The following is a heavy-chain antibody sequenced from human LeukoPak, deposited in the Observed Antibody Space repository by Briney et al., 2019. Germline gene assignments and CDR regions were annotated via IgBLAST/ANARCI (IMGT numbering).Heavy chain of an antibody. V-gene: IGHV3-30*02. D-gene: IGHD4-17*01. J-gene: IGHJ4*02. CDR1: GFTFSSYG. Sequence: GRSLRLSCAASGFTFSSYGMHWVRQAPGQGLEWVAFIRYDGTTKYYADSVKGRFAISRDNSKNTVSLQMNSLRAEDTAVYYCAKDTGWGQGTLVTVSS. CDR2: IRYDGTTK. CDR3: AKDTG.